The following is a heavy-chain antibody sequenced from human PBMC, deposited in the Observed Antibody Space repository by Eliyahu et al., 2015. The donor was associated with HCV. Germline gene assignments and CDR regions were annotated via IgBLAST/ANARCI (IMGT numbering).Heavy chain of an antibody. Sequence: QVQLVQSGAEVKKPGASVKVXCKASXYTFXGYYMHWVRQAPGQGLEWMGWINPXSGGTNYAQKFQGRVTMTRDTSISTAYMELSRLRSDDTAVYYCARDLSMWELLGVFDYWGQGTLVTVSS. V-gene: IGHV1-2*02. J-gene: IGHJ4*02. CDR3: ARDLSMWELLGVFDY. CDR2: INPXSGGT. D-gene: IGHD1-26*01. CDR1: XYTFXGYY.